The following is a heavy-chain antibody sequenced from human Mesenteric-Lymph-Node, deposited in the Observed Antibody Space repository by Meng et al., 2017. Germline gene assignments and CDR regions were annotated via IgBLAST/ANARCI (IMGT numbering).Heavy chain of an antibody. CDR1: GGVISSSACH. V-gene: IGHV4-39*01. CDR3: GRRMNVAGGWFDS. D-gene: IGHD2-21*01. J-gene: IGHJ5*01. Sequence: LAPRGWGRGRRGPSGTLSPTCMIFGGVISSSACHWGRSRPPPGKGLEGIGTIDYSGNTYYNASLKGRVTISIDMSKNQFSLNLNSVTAADTAVYYCGRRMNVAGGWFDSWGQGTLVTVSS. CDR2: IDYSGNT.